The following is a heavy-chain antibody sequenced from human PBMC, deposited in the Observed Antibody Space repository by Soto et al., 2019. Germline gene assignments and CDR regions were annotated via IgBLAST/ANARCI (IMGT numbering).Heavy chain of an antibody. D-gene: IGHD6-19*01. Sequence: PWETLSLTCAVYGGSFSGYYWSWIRQPPGKGLEWIGEINHSGSTNYNPSLKSRVTISVDTSKNQFSLKLSSVTAADTAVYYCARGWQWLVPAFDIWGQGTMVTVSS. CDR3: ARGWQWLVPAFDI. J-gene: IGHJ3*02. CDR2: INHSGST. V-gene: IGHV4-34*01. CDR1: GGSFSGYY.